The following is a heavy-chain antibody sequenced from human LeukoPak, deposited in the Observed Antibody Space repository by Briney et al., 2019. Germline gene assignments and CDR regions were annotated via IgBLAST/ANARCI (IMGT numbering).Heavy chain of an antibody. CDR3: ARDNSVGDNAWWFDP. Sequence: GASVKDSCQASGYTFTSYYMHWVRQAPGQGLAWMGLINPTGGSTGYAQKFQGRVTMTRDMSTSTDYMELSSLRSEDTAIYYCARDNSVGDNAWWFDPWGQGTLVTVSS. J-gene: IGHJ5*02. CDR1: GYTFTSYY. CDR2: INPTGGST. D-gene: IGHD1-26*01. V-gene: IGHV1-46*01.